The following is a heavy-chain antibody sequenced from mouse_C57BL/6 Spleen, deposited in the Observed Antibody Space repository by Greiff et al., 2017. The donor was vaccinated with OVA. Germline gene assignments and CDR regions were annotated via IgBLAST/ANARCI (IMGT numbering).Heavy chain of an antibody. Sequence: VQLKESGGGLVKPGGSLKLSCAASGFTFSDYGMHWVRQAPEKGLEWVAYISSGSSTIYYADTVKGRFTISRDNAKNTLFLQMTSLRSEDTAMYYCARPIYYDYDGFAYWGQGTLVTVSA. D-gene: IGHD2-4*01. CDR3: ARPIYYDYDGFAY. V-gene: IGHV5-17*01. CDR1: GFTFSDYG. J-gene: IGHJ3*01. CDR2: ISSGSSTI.